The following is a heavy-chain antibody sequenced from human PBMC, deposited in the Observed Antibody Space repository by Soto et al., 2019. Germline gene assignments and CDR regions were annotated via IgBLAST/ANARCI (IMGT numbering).Heavy chain of an antibody. CDR1: GFTVSSNY. CDR3: ARDGGTYYYDSSGSQ. D-gene: IGHD3-22*01. V-gene: IGHV3-53*01. Sequence: GGSLRLSCAASGFTVSSNYMSWVRQAPGKELEWVSVIYSGGSTYYADSVKGRFTISRDNSKNTPYLQMNSLRAEDTAVYYCARDGGTYYYDSSGSQWGQGTLVTVSS. CDR2: IYSGGST. J-gene: IGHJ4*02.